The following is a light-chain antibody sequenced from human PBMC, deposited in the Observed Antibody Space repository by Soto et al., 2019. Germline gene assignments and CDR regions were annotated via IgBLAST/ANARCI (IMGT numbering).Light chain of an antibody. CDR2: EVS. CDR1: SSDVGGYNY. J-gene: IGLJ1*01. V-gene: IGLV2-14*01. Sequence: QSVLTQPASVSGSPGQSITLSCTGTSSDVGGYNYVSWYQQHPGKAPKLMIYEVSNRPSGVSNRFSGSKSGNTASLTISGLQAEDEADYYCHSYASSGTLVFGTGTKVTVL. CDR3: HSYASSGTLV.